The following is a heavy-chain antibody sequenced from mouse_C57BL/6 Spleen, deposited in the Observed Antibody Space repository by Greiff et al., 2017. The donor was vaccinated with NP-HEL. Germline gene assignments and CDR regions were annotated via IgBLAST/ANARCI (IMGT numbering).Heavy chain of an antibody. CDR3: ARGIYDYDDGWFAY. Sequence: QVQLQQPGAELVKPGASVKLSCKASGYTFTSYWMHWVKQRPGQGLAWIGMIHPNSGSTNYNEKFKSKATLTVDKSSSTAYMQLSSLPSEDSAVYYCARGIYDYDDGWFAYWGQGTLVTVSA. J-gene: IGHJ3*01. V-gene: IGHV1-64*01. CDR2: IHPNSGST. CDR1: GYTFTSYW. D-gene: IGHD2-4*01.